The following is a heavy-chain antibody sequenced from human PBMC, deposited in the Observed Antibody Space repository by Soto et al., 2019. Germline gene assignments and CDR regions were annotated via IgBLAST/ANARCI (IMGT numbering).Heavy chain of an antibody. CDR3: ARLATTVTIFDF. V-gene: IGHV4-39*01. CDR2: IYYNGGT. Sequence: SETLSLTCTVSGGSISTTSYYWGWIRQPPGKGLEWIGNIYYNGGTYYNPSLKSRVTISVDTSKNQFSLRLSSVTAADTAVYYCARLATTVTIFDFWGPGTLVTVSS. CDR1: GGSISTTSYY. J-gene: IGHJ5*01. D-gene: IGHD4-17*01.